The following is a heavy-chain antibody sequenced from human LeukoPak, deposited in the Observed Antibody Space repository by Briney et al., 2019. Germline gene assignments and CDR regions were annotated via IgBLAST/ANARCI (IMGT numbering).Heavy chain of an antibody. J-gene: IGHJ4*02. CDR2: ISSSGSTI. D-gene: IGHD3-3*01. CDR3: ASPEDFWSGFDY. V-gene: IGHV3-11*04. Sequence: KPGGSLRLSCAASGFTFSDYYMSWIRQAPGKGLEWVSYISSSGSTIYYADSVKGRFTISRYNAKNSLYLQMNSLRAEDTAVYYCASPEDFWSGFDYWGQGTLVTVSS. CDR1: GFTFSDYY.